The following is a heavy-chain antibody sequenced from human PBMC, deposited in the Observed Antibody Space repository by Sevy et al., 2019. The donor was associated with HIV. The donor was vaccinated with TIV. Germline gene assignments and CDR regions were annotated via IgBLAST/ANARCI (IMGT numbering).Heavy chain of an antibody. CDR1: GKTLSELS. CDR3: ATTREYYSDNSGYFDY. D-gene: IGHD3-22*01. J-gene: IGHJ4*02. Sequence: ASVKVSCTVSGKTLSELSMHWVRQAPGKGFEWMGSFDPEDGETIYAQNFQGRVTMTEDTFTDTAYMELSSLRSEDTAVYYCATTREYYSDNSGYFDYWGQGTLVTVSS. CDR2: FDPEDGET. V-gene: IGHV1-24*01.